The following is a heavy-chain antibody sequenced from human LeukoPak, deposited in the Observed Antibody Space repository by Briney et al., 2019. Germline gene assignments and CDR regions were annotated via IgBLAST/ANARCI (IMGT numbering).Heavy chain of an antibody. CDR3: ATVDYYDKWFDP. CDR1: GGSISSGGYY. Sequence: SETLSLTCTVSGGSISSGGYYWSWIRQHPGKGLEWIGYIYYSGSTYYNPSLKSRVTISVDTSKNQFSLKLSSVTAADTAVYYCATVDYYDKWFDPWGQGTLVTVSS. J-gene: IGHJ5*02. V-gene: IGHV4-31*03. CDR2: IYYSGST. D-gene: IGHD3-22*01.